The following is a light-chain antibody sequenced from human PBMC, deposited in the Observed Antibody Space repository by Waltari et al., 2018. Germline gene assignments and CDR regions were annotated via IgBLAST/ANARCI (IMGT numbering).Light chain of an antibody. Sequence: DIQVTQSPSTLSASVGDRVSITCRASQSISSSLAWIKQKPGKGPKLLIYGAATLESWVPSRFSGSGSGTEFTLTISSLQPDDFATYYCQQYFHLSTFGQGTKVEIK. V-gene: IGKV1-5*03. J-gene: IGKJ1*01. CDR3: QQYFHLST. CDR1: QSISSS. CDR2: GAA.